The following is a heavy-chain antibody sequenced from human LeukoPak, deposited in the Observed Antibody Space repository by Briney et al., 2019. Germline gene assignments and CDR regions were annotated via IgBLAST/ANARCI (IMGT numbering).Heavy chain of an antibody. J-gene: IGHJ4*02. CDR3: AGLGDSSGYYY. D-gene: IGHD3-22*01. CDR2: IRNDGSNK. V-gene: IGHV3-30*02. CDR1: GFTFSSYG. Sequence: GGSLRLSCAASGFTFSSYGMHWVRQAPGKGLEWVAFIRNDGSNKYYADSVKGRFTISRDNSKNTLYLQMNSLRAEDTAVYYCAGLGDSSGYYYWGQGTLVTVSS.